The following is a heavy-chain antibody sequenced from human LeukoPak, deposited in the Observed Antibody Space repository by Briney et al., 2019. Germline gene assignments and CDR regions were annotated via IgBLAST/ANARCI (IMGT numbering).Heavy chain of an antibody. CDR3: AKPAPHYDFWSGPTQINYFDY. Sequence: GGSLRLSCAASGFTFSSYAMSWVRQAPGKGLEWVSAISGSGGSTYYADSVKGRFTISRDNSKNTLYLQMNSLRAEDTAVYYCAKPAPHYDFWSGPTQINYFDYWGQGTLVTVSS. D-gene: IGHD3-3*01. CDR1: GFTFSSYA. V-gene: IGHV3-23*01. CDR2: ISGSGGST. J-gene: IGHJ4*02.